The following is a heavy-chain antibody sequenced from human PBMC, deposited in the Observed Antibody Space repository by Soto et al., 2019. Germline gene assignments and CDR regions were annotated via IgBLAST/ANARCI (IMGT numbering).Heavy chain of an antibody. D-gene: IGHD6-13*01. Sequence: QVQLVESGGGVVQPGRSLRLSCAASGFTFSSYGMHWVRQAPGKGLEWVAVIWYDGSNKYYADSVKGRFTISRDNSKNPLYLQMNSLRAEDTAVYYCARDRIAAAGVYYYGMDVWGQGTTVTVSS. CDR2: IWYDGSNK. J-gene: IGHJ6*02. CDR3: ARDRIAAAGVYYYGMDV. CDR1: GFTFSSYG. V-gene: IGHV3-33*01.